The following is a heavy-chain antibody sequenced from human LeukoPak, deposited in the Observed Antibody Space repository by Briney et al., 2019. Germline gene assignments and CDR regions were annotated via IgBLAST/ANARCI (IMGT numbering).Heavy chain of an antibody. J-gene: IGHJ6*03. Sequence: ASVKVSCKASGYTFTGYYMHWVRRAPGQGLEWMGWINPNSGGTNYAQKFQGRVTMTTDTSTSTAYMELSSLRSEDTAVYYCAASGFGFGELPSYFYYYMDVWGKGTTVTISS. CDR1: GYTFTGYY. CDR2: INPNSGGT. D-gene: IGHD3-10*01. CDR3: AASGFGFGELPSYFYYYMDV. V-gene: IGHV1-2*02.